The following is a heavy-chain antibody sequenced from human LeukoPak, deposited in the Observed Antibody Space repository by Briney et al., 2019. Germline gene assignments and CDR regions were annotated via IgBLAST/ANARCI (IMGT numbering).Heavy chain of an antibody. J-gene: IGHJ4*02. CDR3: ARREGYYDSMTFDY. CDR1: GGSISSYY. D-gene: IGHD3-22*01. CDR2: IYTSGST. Sequence: SETLSLTCTVSGGSISSYYWSWIRQPAGKGLEWIGRIYTSGSTNYNPSLKSRVTMSVDTSKNQFSMKLSSVTAADTAVYYCARREGYYDSMTFDYWGQGTLVTVSS. V-gene: IGHV4-4*07.